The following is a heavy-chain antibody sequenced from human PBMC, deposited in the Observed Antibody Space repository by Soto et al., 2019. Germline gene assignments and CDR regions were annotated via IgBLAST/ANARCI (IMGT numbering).Heavy chain of an antibody. V-gene: IGHV3-30-3*01. CDR3: ARDGGSSGYLYFDY. Sequence: GGSLRLSCAASGFTFSSYAMHWVRQAPGKGLEWVAVISYDGSNKYYADSVKGRFTISRDNSKNTLYLQMNSLRAEDTAVYYCARDGGSSGYLYFDYWGQGTLVTVS. D-gene: IGHD6-19*01. CDR1: GFTFSSYA. CDR2: ISYDGSNK. J-gene: IGHJ4*02.